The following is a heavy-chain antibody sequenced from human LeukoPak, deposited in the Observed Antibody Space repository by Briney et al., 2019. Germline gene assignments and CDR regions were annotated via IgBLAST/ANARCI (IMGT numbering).Heavy chain of an antibody. D-gene: IGHD1-26*01. Sequence: GGSLRLSCAASGFTFSKDGMSWVRQAPGKGLEWVSTVNDNGANTHYADSVKGRFTISRDNSRNTLLLEMNSLRVDDTALYYCTKGDGGYYPIDNWGQGTLVSVSS. CDR2: VNDNGANT. CDR3: TKGDGGYYPIDN. CDR1: GFTFSKDG. J-gene: IGHJ4*02. V-gene: IGHV3-23*01.